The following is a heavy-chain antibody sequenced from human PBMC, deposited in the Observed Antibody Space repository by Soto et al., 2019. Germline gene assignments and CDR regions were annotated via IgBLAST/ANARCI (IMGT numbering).Heavy chain of an antibody. CDR3: ARDIGYCSGGSCYEGPIDAFDI. J-gene: IGHJ3*02. Sequence: SVKGSCKASGGTFSSYAISWVRQAPGQGLEWMGGITPIFGTANYAQKFQGRVTITADESTSTAYMELSSLRSEDTAVYYCARDIGYCSGGSCYEGPIDAFDIWGQGTMVTVSS. CDR2: ITPIFGTA. V-gene: IGHV1-69*13. D-gene: IGHD2-15*01. CDR1: GGTFSSYA.